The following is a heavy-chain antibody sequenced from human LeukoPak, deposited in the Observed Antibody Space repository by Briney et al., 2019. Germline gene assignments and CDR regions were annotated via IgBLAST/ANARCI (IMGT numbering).Heavy chain of an antibody. D-gene: IGHD3-3*02. Sequence: SETLSLTCTVSGGSISSSGFYWGWLRQPPGKGLEWIGSIYYSGSTYYDPSLKSRVTISVDTSKNQFSLKLNSVTAADTAVYYCARDWSSISYPRGYFQHWGQGTLVTVSS. J-gene: IGHJ1*01. CDR3: ARDWSSISYPRGYFQH. V-gene: IGHV4-39*07. CDR1: GGSISSSGFY. CDR2: IYYSGST.